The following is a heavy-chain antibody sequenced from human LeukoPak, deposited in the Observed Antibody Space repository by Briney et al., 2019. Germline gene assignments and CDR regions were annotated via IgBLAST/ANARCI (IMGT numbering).Heavy chain of an antibody. CDR2: VSGSGGST. Sequence: GGSLRLSCAASGFTFSSYAMSWVRQAPGKGLEWVSVVSGSGGSTSYVDSVKGRFTISRDNSKNTLYLQMNSLRVEDTAVYYCAKAASSSWPSYYYGMDVWGQGTTVTVSS. CDR3: AKAASSSWPSYYYGMDV. V-gene: IGHV3-23*01. J-gene: IGHJ6*02. D-gene: IGHD6-13*01. CDR1: GFTFSSYA.